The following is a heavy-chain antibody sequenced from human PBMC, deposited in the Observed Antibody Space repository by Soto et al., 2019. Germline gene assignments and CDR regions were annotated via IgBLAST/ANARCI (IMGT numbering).Heavy chain of an antibody. CDR2: NNPKFGDT. J-gene: IGHJ6*02. CDR1: GYTFTAYY. CDR3: ARKMDYYYGRGSGNGHGV. Sequence: QVQLVQSGAEVTEPGDSVRVSCEASGYTFTAYYIPWVRRAPGQGLEWMGWNNPKFGDTTYAQDFQGRGAMTRDTSSSTVYMEWSRLTSDDTAIYYWARKMDYYYGRGSGNGHGVGGQGTTVTVFS. V-gene: IGHV1-2*02. D-gene: IGHD3-10*02.